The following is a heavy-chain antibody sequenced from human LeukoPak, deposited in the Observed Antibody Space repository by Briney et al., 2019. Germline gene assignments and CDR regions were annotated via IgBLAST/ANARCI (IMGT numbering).Heavy chain of an antibody. Sequence: GGSLRLSCAASGFTFNNFAMSWVRQAPGKGLEWVSSISGSGGSTNYADSVKGRFTISRDNSKNTLYLQMNSLRAEDTAVYYCAKGTAVAGMGDAFDIWGQGTMVTVSS. CDR1: GFTFNNFA. CDR3: AKGTAVAGMGDAFDI. D-gene: IGHD6-19*01. V-gene: IGHV3-23*01. CDR2: ISGSGGST. J-gene: IGHJ3*02.